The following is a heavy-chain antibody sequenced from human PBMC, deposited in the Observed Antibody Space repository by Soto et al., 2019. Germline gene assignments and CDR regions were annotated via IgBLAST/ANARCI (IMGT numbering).Heavy chain of an antibody. V-gene: IGHV3-53*01. Sequence: GGSLRLSCAASGFTVSTYHMSWVRQAPGKGLEWVSVIYSAGSADFADSVKGRFTISRDNSKNTLYLQMNSLRAEDTAVYYCARDDAPTAPSTFDYWGQGALVTVSS. D-gene: IGHD2-21*02. CDR2: IYSAGSA. CDR1: GFTVSTYH. CDR3: ARDDAPTAPSTFDY. J-gene: IGHJ4*02.